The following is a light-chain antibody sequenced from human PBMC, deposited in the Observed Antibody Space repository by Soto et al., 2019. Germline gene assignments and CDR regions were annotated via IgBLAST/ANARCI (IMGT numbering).Light chain of an antibody. CDR1: SSDVGGYNY. Sequence: QSALTQPASVSGSPGQSITISCTGTSSDVGGYNYVSWYQQHPGKAPKLMIYDVSNRPSGVSNRFSGSKSGNTASLTISGLQAEDEADYYCSSYTSSSLYFFGTGTTLPAL. V-gene: IGLV2-14*01. CDR3: SSYTSSSLYF. J-gene: IGLJ1*01. CDR2: DVS.